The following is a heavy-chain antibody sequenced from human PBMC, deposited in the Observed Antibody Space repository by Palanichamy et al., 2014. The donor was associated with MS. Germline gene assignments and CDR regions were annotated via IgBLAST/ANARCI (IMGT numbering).Heavy chain of an antibody. Sequence: EVQLVESGGGLVKPGGSLRLSCAASGFTFSSYSMNWVRQAPGKGLEWVSSISSSSSYIYYADSVKGRFTISRDNAKNSLYLQMNSLRAEDTAVYYCARPTPGYTTFAIPYYGMDVWGQGTTVTVSS. CDR2: ISSSSSYI. V-gene: IGHV3-21*01. D-gene: IGHD2/OR15-2a*01. CDR3: ARPTPGYTTFAIPYYGMDV. CDR1: GFTFSSYS. J-gene: IGHJ6*02.